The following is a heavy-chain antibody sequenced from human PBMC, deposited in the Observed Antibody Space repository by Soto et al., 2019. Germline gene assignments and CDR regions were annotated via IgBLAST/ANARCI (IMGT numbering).Heavy chain of an antibody. CDR1: GFSLDTWGVG. J-gene: IGHJ4*02. D-gene: IGHD3-16*01. CDR3: ARALGSWGSYYFDH. CDR2: IYWDDDK. V-gene: IGHV2-5*02. Sequence: QITLKESGPTLVRPTQTLTLTCTVSGFSLDTWGVGVGWIRQPPGKAPEWLALIYWDDDKRYSPSLKNRLTITKDTSNNQVVLTVTNMDPVDTVTYYCARALGSWGSYYFDHWGQGTLDTVSS.